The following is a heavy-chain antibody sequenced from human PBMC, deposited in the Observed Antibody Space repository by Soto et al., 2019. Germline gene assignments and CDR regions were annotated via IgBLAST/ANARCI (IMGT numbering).Heavy chain of an antibody. CDR2: LSRGDEG. CDR3: ATQTIAYTWGV. V-gene: IGHV4-4*02. J-gene: IGHJ2*01. Sequence: QVQLQESGPGLVKPSETLSLTCTVSGAPITTTKWWAWVRLPPGKGLEWIGELSRGDEGSSNPSLEGRFTISLDKSNNHFSPKLTSVTPADPAFYYCATQTIAYTWGVWGRGPSVTVSS. CDR1: GAPITTTKW. D-gene: IGHD3-16*01.